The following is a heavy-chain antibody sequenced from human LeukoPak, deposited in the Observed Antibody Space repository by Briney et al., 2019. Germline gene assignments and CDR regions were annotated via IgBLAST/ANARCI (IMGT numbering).Heavy chain of an antibody. CDR2: ISESATT. V-gene: IGHV4-39*01. CDR1: GDSISGSNDN. Sequence: PSETLSLTCSVSGDSISGSNDNWGWIRQAPGKGLVYIGSISESATTYYDPSLRGRATISVDTSKNQFSLKVTSVTAADTAVYYCSRLILTDVDGRGWFDAWGQGAVVTVSS. J-gene: IGHJ5*02. CDR3: SRLILTDVDGRGWFDA. D-gene: IGHD3-10*01.